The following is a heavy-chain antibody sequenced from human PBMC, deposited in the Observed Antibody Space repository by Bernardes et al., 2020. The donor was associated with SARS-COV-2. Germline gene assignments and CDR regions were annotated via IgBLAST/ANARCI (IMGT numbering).Heavy chain of an antibody. CDR2: INTNTGNP. D-gene: IGHD3-3*01. Sequence: ASVKVSCKASGYTFTSYAMNWVRQAPGQGLEWMGWINTNTGNPTYAQGFTGRFVFSLDTSVSTAYLQISSLKAEDTAVYYCARGYSDRLYNWFDPWGHGTTVIVSS. V-gene: IGHV7-4-1*02. CDR1: GYTFTSYA. J-gene: IGHJ5*02. CDR3: ARGYSDRLYNWFDP.